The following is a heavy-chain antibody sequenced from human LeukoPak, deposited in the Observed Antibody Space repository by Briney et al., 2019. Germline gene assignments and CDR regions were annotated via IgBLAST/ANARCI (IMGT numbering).Heavy chain of an antibody. CDR2: IYSGGST. Sequence: PGGSLRLSCAASGFTVSSNYMSWVRQAPGKGLEWVSVIYSGGSTYYADSVKGRFTISRDNSKNTLYLQMNSLRAEDTAIYYCAKDEEQWLVRRFDYWGQGTLVTVSS. CDR1: GFTVSSNY. J-gene: IGHJ4*02. V-gene: IGHV3-53*01. CDR3: AKDEEQWLVRRFDY. D-gene: IGHD6-19*01.